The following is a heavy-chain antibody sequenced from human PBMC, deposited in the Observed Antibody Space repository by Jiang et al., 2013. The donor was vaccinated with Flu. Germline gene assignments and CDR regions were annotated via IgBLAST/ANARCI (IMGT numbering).Heavy chain of an antibody. D-gene: IGHD3-10*01. Sequence: VQLVESGGGLVQPGRSLRLSCTASGFTFGDYAMSWVRQAPGKGLEWVGFIRSKAYGGTTEYAASVKGRFTISRDDSKSIAYLQMNSLKTEDTAVYYCTREHGSGYYGMDVWGKGTTVTVSS. CDR2: IRSKAYGGTT. J-gene: IGHJ6*04. V-gene: IGHV3-49*04. CDR3: TREHGSGYYGMDV. CDR1: GFTFGDYA.